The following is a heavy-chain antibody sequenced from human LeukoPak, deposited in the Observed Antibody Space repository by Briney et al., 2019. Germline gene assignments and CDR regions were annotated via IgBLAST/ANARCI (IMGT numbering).Heavy chain of an antibody. J-gene: IGHJ5*02. D-gene: IGHD2-15*01. Sequence: PSETLSLTCTVSGGSISSYYWSWIRQPAGKGLEWIGRIYTSGSTNYNPSLKSRVTISVDTSKNQFSLKLSSVTAADTAVYYCARVRTRYCSGGSCYFQNRLDPWGEGTLVTVSS. V-gene: IGHV4-4*07. CDR1: GGSISSYY. CDR2: IYTSGST. CDR3: ARVRTRYCSGGSCYFQNRLDP.